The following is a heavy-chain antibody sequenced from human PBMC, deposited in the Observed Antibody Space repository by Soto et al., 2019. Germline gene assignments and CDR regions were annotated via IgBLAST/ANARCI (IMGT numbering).Heavy chain of an antibody. CDR3: VKNSGWFNT. CDR1: GFTFGTTA. CDR2: IDGSGGIT. V-gene: IGHV3-23*01. D-gene: IGHD3-10*01. Sequence: QLLQSGGGLVQPGGSLTLSCAASGFTFGTTAMSWVRQAPGEGLEWVATIDGSGGITYYADSVKGRFTISRDNSSNTVYLQRNSLRGDDKARYYCVKNSGWFNTWGQGALVTVSS. J-gene: IGHJ5*02.